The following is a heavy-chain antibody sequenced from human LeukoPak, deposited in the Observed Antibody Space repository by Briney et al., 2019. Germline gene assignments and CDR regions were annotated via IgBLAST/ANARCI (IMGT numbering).Heavy chain of an antibody. CDR1: GGSFSGYY. Sequence: SETLSLTCAVYGGSFSGYYWSWIRQPPGKGLEWIGEINHSGSTNYNPSLRSRVTISVDTSKNQFSLKLSSVTAADTAVYYCARYSYGLIGFDYWGQGTLVTVSS. V-gene: IGHV4-34*01. D-gene: IGHD5-18*01. J-gene: IGHJ4*02. CDR2: INHSGST. CDR3: ARYSYGLIGFDY.